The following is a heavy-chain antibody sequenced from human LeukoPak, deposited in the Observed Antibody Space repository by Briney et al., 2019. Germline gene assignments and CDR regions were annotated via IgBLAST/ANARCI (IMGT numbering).Heavy chain of an antibody. D-gene: IGHD5-12*01. CDR1: GGSISSGGDY. CDR2: IYYSGST. J-gene: IGHJ5*02. Sequence: SETLSLTCTVSGGSISSGGDYWSWIRQHPGKGLEWIGYIYYSGSTYYNPSLKSRVTISVDTSKNQFSLKLSSVTAADTAVYYCARGGLVATTNWFDPWGQGTLVTVSS. CDR3: ARGGLVATTNWFDP. V-gene: IGHV4-31*03.